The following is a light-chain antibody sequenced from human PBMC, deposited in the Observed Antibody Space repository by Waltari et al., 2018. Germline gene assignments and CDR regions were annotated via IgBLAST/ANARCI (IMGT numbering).Light chain of an antibody. CDR1: QAISNY. CDR3: LQYNSYPWT. V-gene: IGKV1-9*01. J-gene: IGKJ1*01. CDR2: AAS. Sequence: DIQLTQSSSFLSASVGDRVTITCRASQAISNYLAWYQQKPGKAPRLLIYAASTLQSGVPSRFSGSGSGTEFTLTISSLQADDFATYYCLQYNSYPWTFGQGTKVEIK.